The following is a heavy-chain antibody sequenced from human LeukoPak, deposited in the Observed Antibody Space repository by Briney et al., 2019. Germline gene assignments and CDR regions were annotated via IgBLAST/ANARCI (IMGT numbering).Heavy chain of an antibody. CDR2: IYTSGST. CDR1: GGSIGSYY. CDR3: ARELTVAAYYYGMDV. V-gene: IGHV4-4*07. J-gene: IGHJ6*02. D-gene: IGHD6-25*01. Sequence: PSETLSLTCTVSGGSIGSYYWSWIRQPAGKGLEWIGRIYTSGSTNYNPSLKSRVTMSVDTSKNQFSLKLSSVTAADTAVYYCARELTVAAYYYGMDVWGQGTTVTVSS.